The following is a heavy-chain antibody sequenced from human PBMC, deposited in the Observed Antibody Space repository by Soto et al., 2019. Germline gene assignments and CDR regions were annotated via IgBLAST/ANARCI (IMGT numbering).Heavy chain of an antibody. Sequence: GASVKVSCTASGYPFTGPYIYWVRKAPGQGLEWMRWINPSSGGTEFAEKFQGRVTVTRDTSIRTVFLELNSLTSDDTGVYFCARDFRTYSHGSDVWGQGTAVNVSS. V-gene: IGHV1-2*02. CDR3: ARDFRTYSHGSDV. CDR1: GYPFTGPY. CDR2: INPSSGGT. D-gene: IGHD5-18*01. J-gene: IGHJ6*02.